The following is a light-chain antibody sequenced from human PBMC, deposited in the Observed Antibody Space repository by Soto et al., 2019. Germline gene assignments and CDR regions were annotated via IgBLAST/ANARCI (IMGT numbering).Light chain of an antibody. Sequence: EIVLTQSPATLSLSPGERATLSCRASQSVHSYLAWYQQKPGQAPRLLIYDSSTRATGIPARFSGSGSGTDFTLTISSLEPEDVAFYYCQHRSGWTPMYTFGQGTKLE. V-gene: IGKV3-11*01. CDR1: QSVHSY. J-gene: IGKJ2*01. CDR2: DSS. CDR3: QHRSGWTPMYT.